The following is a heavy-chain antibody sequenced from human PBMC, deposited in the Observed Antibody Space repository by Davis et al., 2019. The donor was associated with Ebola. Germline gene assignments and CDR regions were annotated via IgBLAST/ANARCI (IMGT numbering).Heavy chain of an antibody. CDR3: AKDTSNVWFDV. Sequence: GGSLRLSCAASGFTFSDYYMSWIRQAPGKGLEWVSYISSSSSYTNNADSVKGRFTISRDNAKNTLHLQMNSLRVEDTAIYYCAKDTSNVWFDVWGQGTMVTVSS. V-gene: IGHV3-11*05. D-gene: IGHD6-19*01. CDR2: ISSSSSYT. J-gene: IGHJ3*01. CDR1: GFTFSDYY.